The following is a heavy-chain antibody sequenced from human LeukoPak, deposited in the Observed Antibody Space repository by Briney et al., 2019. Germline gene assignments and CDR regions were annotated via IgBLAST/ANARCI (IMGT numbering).Heavy chain of an antibody. CDR3: TKDLPDYGDYIEGY. D-gene: IGHD4-17*01. J-gene: IGHJ4*02. CDR1: GFTFSRFA. Sequence: GGSLRLSCAASGFTFSRFAMSWLRQAPGKGLEWVSTTSGSGGTTNYADSVKGRFTFSRDNSKNTLHLQMNSLRAEDTAVYYCTKDLPDYGDYIEGYWGQGTLVTVSS. V-gene: IGHV3-23*01. CDR2: TSGSGGTT.